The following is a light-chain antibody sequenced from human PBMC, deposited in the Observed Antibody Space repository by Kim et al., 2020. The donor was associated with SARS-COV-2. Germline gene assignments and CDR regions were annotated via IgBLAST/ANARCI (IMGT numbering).Light chain of an antibody. V-gene: IGKV3-15*01. CDR3: QQYDDWPPWT. J-gene: IGKJ1*01. CDR1: QSVCCN. CDR2: GAS. Sequence: VSPGDRATLPCRASQSVCCNVPWYQQKTGQAPRLLIYGASTRATGIPARFSGSGSGTEFTLTISSLQSEDLAVYFCQQYDDWPPWTFGQGTKLDI.